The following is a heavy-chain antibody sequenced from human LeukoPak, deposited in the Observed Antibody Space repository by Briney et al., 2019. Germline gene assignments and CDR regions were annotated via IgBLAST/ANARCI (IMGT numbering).Heavy chain of an antibody. CDR2: FDPEDGET. D-gene: IGHD5-18*01. CDR3: ATDKDTAMFR. V-gene: IGHV1-24*01. J-gene: IGHJ4*02. CDR1: GYTLTELS. Sequence: ASVKVPCKVSGYTLTELSMHWVRQAPRKGLEWMGGFDPEDGETIYAQKFQGRVTMTEDTSTDTAYMELSSLRSEDTAVYYCATDKDTAMFRWGQGTLVTVSS.